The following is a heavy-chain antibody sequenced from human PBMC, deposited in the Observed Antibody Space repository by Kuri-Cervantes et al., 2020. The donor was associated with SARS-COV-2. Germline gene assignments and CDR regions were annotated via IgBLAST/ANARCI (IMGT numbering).Heavy chain of an antibody. CDR2: IRYDGSNK. J-gene: IGHJ4*02. V-gene: IGHV3-30*02. D-gene: IGHD1-26*01. Sequence: GGSLRLSCAASGFTFSSYWMSWVRQAPGKGLEWVAFIRYDGSNKYYADSVKGRFTISGDNSKNTLYLQMNSLRAEDTAVYYCAKDLWQWELLGKVFDYWGQGTLVTVSS. CDR3: AKDLWQWELLGKVFDY. CDR1: GFTFSSYW.